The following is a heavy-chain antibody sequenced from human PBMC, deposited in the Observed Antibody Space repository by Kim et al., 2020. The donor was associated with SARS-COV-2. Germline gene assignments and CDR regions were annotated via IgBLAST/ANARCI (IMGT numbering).Heavy chain of an antibody. Sequence: GGSLRLSCAASGFTFSSYAMSWVRQAPGKGLEWVSAISGSGGSTYYADSVKGRFTISRDNSKNTLYLQMNSLRAEDTAVYYCAKDIPGDYGSGSYNYYYYGMDVWGQGTTVTVSS. V-gene: IGHV3-23*01. CDR3: AKDIPGDYGSGSYNYYYYGMDV. CDR1: GFTFSSYA. D-gene: IGHD3-10*01. J-gene: IGHJ6*02. CDR2: ISGSGGST.